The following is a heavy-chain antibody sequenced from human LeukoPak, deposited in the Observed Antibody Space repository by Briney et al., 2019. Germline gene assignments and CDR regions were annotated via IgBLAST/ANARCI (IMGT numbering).Heavy chain of an antibody. CDR2: ISGSGGST. CDR3: AKDLRGSYCTSYFDY. J-gene: IGHJ4*02. D-gene: IGHD1-26*01. CDR1: GFTFSSYA. Sequence: GGSLRLSCAASGFTFSSYAMSWVRQAPGKGLEWVSGISGSGGSTYYADFVKGRSTISRDNSKNTLYLQMNSLRAEDTAVYYCAKDLRGSYCTSYFDYWGQGTLVTVSS. V-gene: IGHV3-23*01.